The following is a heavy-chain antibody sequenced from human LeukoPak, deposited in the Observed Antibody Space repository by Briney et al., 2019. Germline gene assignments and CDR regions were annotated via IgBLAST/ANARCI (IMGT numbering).Heavy chain of an antibody. Sequence: GGSLRLSCAASGFTVSSNYMSWVRQAPGQGLEWISYISGSSSTIYYADSVKGRFTISRDNAKNSLYLQMNSLRAEDTAVYYCARESFTLFGVIITWGQGTLVTVSS. CDR3: ARESFTLFGVIIT. CDR2: ISGSSSTI. CDR1: GFTVSSNY. D-gene: IGHD3-3*01. J-gene: IGHJ5*02. V-gene: IGHV3-48*01.